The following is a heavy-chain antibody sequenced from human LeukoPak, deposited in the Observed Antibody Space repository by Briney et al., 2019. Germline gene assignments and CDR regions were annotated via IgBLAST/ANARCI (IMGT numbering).Heavy chain of an antibody. CDR2: IYHSGST. V-gene: IGHV4-38-2*01. CDR1: GYSISSDYY. J-gene: IGHJ3*02. D-gene: IGHD3-16*01. Sequence: SETLSLTCAVSGYSISSDYYWGWIRQPPGKGLEWIGNIYHSGSTYYNPSLKSRLTISVDTSKNQFTLNLSSVTAADTAVYYCARGGTDTDAFDIWGQGSMVTVSS. CDR3: ARGGTDTDAFDI.